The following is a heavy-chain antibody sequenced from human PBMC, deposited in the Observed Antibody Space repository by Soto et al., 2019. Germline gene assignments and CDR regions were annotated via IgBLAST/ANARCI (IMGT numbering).Heavy chain of an antibody. J-gene: IGHJ3*02. CDR3: ARVRITIFGVATSHNDAFDI. CDR2: INAGNGNT. V-gene: IGHV1-3*01. Sequence: ASVKVSCKASGYTFTSCAMHWVRQAPGQRLEWMGWINAGNGNTKYSQKFQGRVTITRDTSASTAYMELSSLRSEDTAVYYCARVRITIFGVATSHNDAFDIWGQGTMVTVSS. D-gene: IGHD3-3*01. CDR1: GYTFTSCA.